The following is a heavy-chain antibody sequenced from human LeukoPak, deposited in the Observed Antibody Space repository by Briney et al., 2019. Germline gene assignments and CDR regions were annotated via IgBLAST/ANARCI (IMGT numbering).Heavy chain of an antibody. J-gene: IGHJ5*02. V-gene: IGHV1-2*02. D-gene: IGHD4-17*01. CDR2: INPNSGGT. CDR1: GYTFTGYY. CDR3: ARTTTVTPFDP. Sequence: ASVKVSCKASGYTFTGYYMPWVRQAPGHRLEWMGWINPNSGGTNYAQKFQGRVTMTRDTSISTAYMGLSRLRSDDTAVYYCARTTTVTPFDPWGKGTLVTVSS.